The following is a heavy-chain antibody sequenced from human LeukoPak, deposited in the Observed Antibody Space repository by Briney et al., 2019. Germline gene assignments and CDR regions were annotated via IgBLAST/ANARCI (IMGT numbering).Heavy chain of an antibody. J-gene: IGHJ5*01. CDR3: ALAPNSNWFDF. D-gene: IGHD2-8*01. CDR1: GDSTSNFY. V-gene: IGHV4-59*03. Sequence: SETLSLTCTVSGDSTSNFYWNWIRQSPGKGLEWIGHIHYSGSSVYNPSLKSRGTISIDTSRRQFFLKLNSVTAADTAVYFCALAPNSNWFDFWGPGILVTVSS. CDR2: IHYSGSS.